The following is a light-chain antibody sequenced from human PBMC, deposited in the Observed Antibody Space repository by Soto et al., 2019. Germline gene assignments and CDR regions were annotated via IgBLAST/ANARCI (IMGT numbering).Light chain of an antibody. CDR2: GAS. Sequence: EIVMTQSPATLSVSPGERATLSCRASQSVSTNLAWYQQIPGQAPRLLIYGASYRATGFPARFSGSGSGTEFTLTIYGLQSEDFAVYSCQQYNDWPRTFGQGTKVDIK. CDR3: QQYNDWPRT. CDR1: QSVSTN. J-gene: IGKJ1*01. V-gene: IGKV3-15*01.